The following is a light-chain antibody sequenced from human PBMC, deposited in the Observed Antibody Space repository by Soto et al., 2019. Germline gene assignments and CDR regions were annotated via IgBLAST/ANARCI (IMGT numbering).Light chain of an antibody. CDR3: RQYNSWPIT. J-gene: IGKJ5*01. V-gene: IGKV3-15*01. CDR1: QSVSDN. CDR2: RAS. Sequence: EVLMTQSPDTLYVSPGERVTLSCRASQSVSDNLAWYQQKPGQGPRLLVYRASTRTLGIPARFSGSESGTEFTLTISSLQSEDFAVYYCRQYNSWPITFGQGTRLEIK.